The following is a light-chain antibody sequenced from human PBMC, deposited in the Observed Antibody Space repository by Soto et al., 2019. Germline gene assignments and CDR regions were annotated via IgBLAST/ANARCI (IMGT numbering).Light chain of an antibody. Sequence: EIVLTQSPATLSLSPGERATLSCRASQTVGRTLAWYQQKPGQAPRLLIYDASSRATGIPDRFSGSGSGTDFTLTISRLEPEDFAVYYCQQYGSSPRTFGQGTKVDI. CDR3: QQYGSSPRT. J-gene: IGKJ1*01. CDR1: QTVGRT. CDR2: DAS. V-gene: IGKV3-20*01.